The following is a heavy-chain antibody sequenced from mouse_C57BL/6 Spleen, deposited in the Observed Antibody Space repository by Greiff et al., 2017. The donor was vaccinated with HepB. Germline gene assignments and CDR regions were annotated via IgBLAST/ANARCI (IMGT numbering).Heavy chain of an antibody. D-gene: IGHD2-4*01. CDR2: IDPSDSYT. CDR1: GYTFTSYW. CDR3: ARPYYDYSFDY. Sequence: QVQLQQPGAELVRPGTSVKLSCKASGYTFTSYWMHWVKQRPGQGLEWIGVIDPSDSYTNYNQKFKGKATLTVDTSSSTAYMQLSSLTSEDSAVYYCARPYYDYSFDYWGQGTTLTVSS. V-gene: IGHV1-59*01. J-gene: IGHJ2*01.